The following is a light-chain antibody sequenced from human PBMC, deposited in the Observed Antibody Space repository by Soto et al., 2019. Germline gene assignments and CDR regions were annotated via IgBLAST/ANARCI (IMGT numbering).Light chain of an antibody. V-gene: IGLV2-8*01. CDR1: SSDVGGYNY. CDR2: EVN. CDR3: SSYAGSSNV. Sequence: QSALTQPPSASGSPGQSVAISCTGTSSDVGGYNYVSWYQQHPDKAPKLMIYEVNKRPSGVPDRFSGSKSGNTASLTVSGLKAEDEADYYCSSYAGSSNVFGTGTKLTVL. J-gene: IGLJ1*01.